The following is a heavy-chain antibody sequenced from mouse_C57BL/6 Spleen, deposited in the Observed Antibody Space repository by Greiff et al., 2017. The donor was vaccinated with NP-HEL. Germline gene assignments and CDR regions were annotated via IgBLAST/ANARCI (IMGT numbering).Heavy chain of an antibody. CDR2: IYPSDSET. CDR3: ARENSFFDY. J-gene: IGHJ2*01. CDR1: GYTFTSYW. V-gene: IGHV1-61*01. Sequence: QVQLQQPGAELVRPGSSVKLSCKASGYTFTSYWMDWVKQRPGQGLEWIGNIYPSDSETHYNQKFKDKATLTVDKSSSTAYMLLSSLTSEDSAVYYCARENSFFDYWGQGTTLTVSS.